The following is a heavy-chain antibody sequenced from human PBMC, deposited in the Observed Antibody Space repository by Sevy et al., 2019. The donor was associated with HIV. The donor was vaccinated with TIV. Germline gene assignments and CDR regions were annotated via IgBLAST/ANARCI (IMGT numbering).Heavy chain of an antibody. Sequence: GGSLRLSCAASGFTFSSYAMSWVRQAPGKGLEWVSAISGSGGSTYYADSVKGRFTISRDNSKNTLYLQMNSLRAEDTAVYYCAKEGWYYYDSSGYYDYWGQGTLVTVS. CDR3: AKEGWYYYDSSGYYDY. V-gene: IGHV3-23*01. CDR1: GFTFSSYA. J-gene: IGHJ4*02. D-gene: IGHD3-22*01. CDR2: ISGSGGST.